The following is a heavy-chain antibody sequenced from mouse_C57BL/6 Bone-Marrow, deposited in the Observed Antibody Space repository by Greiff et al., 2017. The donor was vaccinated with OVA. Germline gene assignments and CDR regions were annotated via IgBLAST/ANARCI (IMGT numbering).Heavy chain of an antibody. D-gene: IGHD2-3*01. Sequence: QVQLQQSGAELAKPGASVKLSCKASGYTFTSYWMHWVKQRPGQGLEWIGYINPSSGYTKYNQKFKDKATLTADKSSRTAYMQLSRLTYEDSAVYYCARDDGYLWFAYWGQGTLVTVSA. CDR2: INPSSGYT. V-gene: IGHV1-7*01. CDR3: ARDDGYLWFAY. J-gene: IGHJ3*01. CDR1: GYTFTSYW.